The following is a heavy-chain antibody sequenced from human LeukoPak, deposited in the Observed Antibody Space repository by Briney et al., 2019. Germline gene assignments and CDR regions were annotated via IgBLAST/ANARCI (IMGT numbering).Heavy chain of an antibody. CDR2: IYYSGST. CDR3: ARDYDFWSGYYLNQDY. Sequence: SETLSLTCTVPGGSISSSYYWGWIRQPPGKGLEWIGSIYYSGSTYYNPSLKSRVTISVDTSKNQFSLKLSSVTAADTAVYYCARDYDFWSGYYLNQDYWGQGTLVTVSS. CDR1: GGSISSSYY. D-gene: IGHD3-3*01. J-gene: IGHJ4*02. V-gene: IGHV4-39*02.